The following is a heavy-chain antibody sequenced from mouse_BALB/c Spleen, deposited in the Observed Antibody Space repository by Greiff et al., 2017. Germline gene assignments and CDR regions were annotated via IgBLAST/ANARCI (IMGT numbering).Heavy chain of an antibody. CDR3: ARSPYGNYAWFAY. D-gene: IGHD2-1*01. J-gene: IGHJ3*01. Sequence: EVKLMESGGGLVQPGGSRKLSCAASGFTFSSFGMHWVRQAPEKGLEWVAYISSGSSTIYYADTVKGRFTISRDNPKNTLFLQITSLRSEDTAMYYCARSPYGNYAWFAYWGQGTLVTVSA. CDR1: GFTFSSFG. CDR2: ISSGSSTI. V-gene: IGHV5-17*02.